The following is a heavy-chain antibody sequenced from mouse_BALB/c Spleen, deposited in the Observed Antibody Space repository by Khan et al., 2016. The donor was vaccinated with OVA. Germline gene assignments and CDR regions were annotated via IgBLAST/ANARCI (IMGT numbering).Heavy chain of an antibody. D-gene: IGHD2-14*01. CDR1: GYAFTNYL. Sequence: QVQLKESGAELVRPGTSVKVSCKASGYAFTNYLIEWIKQRPGQGLEWIGVINPGSGDTNYNEKFKGKATLTADKSSSTAYMQLSSLTSDVSAVDFGTRGGYGWFADWGQGTLVTVSA. J-gene: IGHJ3*01. V-gene: IGHV1-54*01. CDR2: INPGSGDT. CDR3: TRGGYGWFAD.